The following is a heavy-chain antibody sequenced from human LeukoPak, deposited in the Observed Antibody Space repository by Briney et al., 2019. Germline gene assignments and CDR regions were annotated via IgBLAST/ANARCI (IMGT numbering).Heavy chain of an antibody. CDR3: AKGDQLLYLVGVDYNWFDP. Sequence: ASVKVSCKAFGYAFRNYVMNWVRQAPGRGLEWMGWINTNTGNPTYAQGFTGRFVFSLDTSVSTAFLQISSLNAEDTAVYYCAKGDQLLYLVGVDYNWFDPWGQGTLVTVSS. CDR1: GYAFRNYV. V-gene: IGHV7-4-1*02. J-gene: IGHJ5*02. CDR2: INTNTGNP. D-gene: IGHD2-2*02.